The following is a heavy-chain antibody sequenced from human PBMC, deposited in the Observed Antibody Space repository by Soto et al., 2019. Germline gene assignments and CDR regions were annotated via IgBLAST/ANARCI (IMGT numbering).Heavy chain of an antibody. Sequence: ASVKVSCKASGYTFTGYYIHWVRQAPGQGLEWMGLINPNSGGTSYAQKFQGWVTMTSDTSISTAYVELSRLISDDTAVYYCARDNCSSGSCYSVACMDVWGQGTTVTVSS. D-gene: IGHD2-15*01. J-gene: IGHJ6*02. CDR1: GYTFTGYY. CDR3: ARDNCSSGSCYSVACMDV. V-gene: IGHV1-2*04. CDR2: INPNSGGT.